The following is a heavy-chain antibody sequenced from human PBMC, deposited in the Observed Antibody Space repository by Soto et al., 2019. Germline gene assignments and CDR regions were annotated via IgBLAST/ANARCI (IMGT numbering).Heavy chain of an antibody. CDR2: ISYDGSNK. D-gene: IGHD3-9*01. CDR1: GFTFSSYA. V-gene: IGHV3-30-3*01. CDR3: ARDREIYYDILTGYPYYYYYGMDV. Sequence: GGSLRLSCAASGFTFSSYAMHWVRQAPGKGLEWVAVISYDGSNKYYADSVKGRFTISRDNSKNTLYLQMNSLRAEDTAVYYCARDREIYYDILTGYPYYYYYGMDVWDQGTTVTVSS. J-gene: IGHJ6*02.